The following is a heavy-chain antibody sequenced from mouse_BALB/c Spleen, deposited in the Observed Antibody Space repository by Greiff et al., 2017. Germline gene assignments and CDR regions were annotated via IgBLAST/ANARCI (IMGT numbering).Heavy chain of an antibody. V-gene: IGHV5-4*02. CDR3: ARGGITTVVAPYAVDY. J-gene: IGHJ4*01. Sequence: EVQVVESGGGLVKPGGSLKLSCAASGFTFSDYYMYWVRQTPEKRLEWVATISDGGSYTYYPDSVKGRFTISRDNAKNNLYLQMSSLKSEDTAMYYCARGGITTVVAPYAVDYWGQGTSVTVSS. D-gene: IGHD1-1*01. CDR1: GFTFSDYY. CDR2: ISDGGSYT.